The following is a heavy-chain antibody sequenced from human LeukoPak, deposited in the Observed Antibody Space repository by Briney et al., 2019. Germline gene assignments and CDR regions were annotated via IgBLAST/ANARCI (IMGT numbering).Heavy chain of an antibody. V-gene: IGHV3-23*01. CDR1: GFNFSNYA. J-gene: IGHJ4*02. D-gene: IGHD2-2*01. CDR2: VTGSSSNT. Sequence: GGSLRLSCAASGFNFSNYAMTWVRQAPGKGVEWVSGVTGSSSNTYYADSVKGRFTISRDNSKNMLYLEMNSLRVEDTAIYYCAKDRSSSTSCSNYWGRGTLVTVSS. CDR3: AKDRSSSTSCSNY.